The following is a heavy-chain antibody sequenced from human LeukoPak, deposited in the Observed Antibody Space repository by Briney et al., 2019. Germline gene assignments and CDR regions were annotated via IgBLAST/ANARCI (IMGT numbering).Heavy chain of an antibody. D-gene: IGHD3-3*01. CDR2: MKQDGSEK. CDR1: GFTFSSYW. Sequence: GGSLRLSCAASGFTFSSYWMSWVRQAPGKGLEWVANMKQDGSEKYYVDSVKGRFTISRDNAKNSLYLQMNSLRAEDTAVYYCATQLYYDFWSGYYVPDYWGQGTLVTVSS. V-gene: IGHV3-7*01. J-gene: IGHJ4*02. CDR3: ATQLYYDFWSGYYVPDY.